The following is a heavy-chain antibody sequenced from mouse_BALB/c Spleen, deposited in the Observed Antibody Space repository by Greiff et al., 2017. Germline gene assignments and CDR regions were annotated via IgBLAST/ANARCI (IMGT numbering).Heavy chain of an antibody. V-gene: IGHV8-12*01. D-gene: IGHD2-14*01. Sequence: QVTLKVSGPGILQLSQTLSLTCSFSGFSLSTSGMGVSWIRQPSGKGLEWLAHIYWDDDKRYNPSLKSRLTISKDTSRNQVFLKITSVDTADTATYYCARSYYRYDGFAYWGQGTLVTVSA. CDR2: IYWDDDK. CDR3: ARSYYRYDGFAY. J-gene: IGHJ3*01. CDR1: GFSLSTSGMG.